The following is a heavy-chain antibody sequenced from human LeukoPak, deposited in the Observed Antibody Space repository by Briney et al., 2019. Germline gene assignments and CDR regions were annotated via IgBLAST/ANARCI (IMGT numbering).Heavy chain of an antibody. J-gene: IGHJ4*02. Sequence: GGSLRLSCAASGFTFSSYSMNWVRQAPGKGLEWVSSISSSSSYIYYADSVKGRFTISRDNAKNSLYLQMNSLRAKDTAVYYCAREAAAYYYDSSGYFDYWGQGTPVTVSS. CDR2: ISSSSSYI. CDR3: AREAAAYYYDSSGYFDY. D-gene: IGHD3-22*01. CDR1: GFTFSSYS. V-gene: IGHV3-21*01.